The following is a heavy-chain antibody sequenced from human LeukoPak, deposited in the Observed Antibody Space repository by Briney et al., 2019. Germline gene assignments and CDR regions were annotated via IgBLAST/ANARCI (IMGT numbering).Heavy chain of an antibody. CDR2: IHNSGTT. J-gene: IGHJ4*02. Sequence: SETLSLTCAVSGGPFSGYFWSWIRQSSGKGLEWIGEIHNSGTTNYNPSLNSRVTISEDTSKNQFYLNFSSVTAADAAVYDCARRYYYNLVSVPFDFWGQGTLVTVSS. D-gene: IGHD2/OR15-2a*01. V-gene: IGHV4-34*01. CDR3: ARRYYYNLVSVPFDF. CDR1: GGPFSGYF.